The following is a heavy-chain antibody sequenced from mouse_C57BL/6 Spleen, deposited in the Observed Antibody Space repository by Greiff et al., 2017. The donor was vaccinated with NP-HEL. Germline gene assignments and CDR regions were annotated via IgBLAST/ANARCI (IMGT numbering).Heavy chain of an antibody. CDR2: IYPYNGVS. V-gene: IGHV1-31*01. CDR1: GYSFTGYY. J-gene: IGHJ2*01. D-gene: IGHD4-1*01. Sequence: EVKLMESGPELVKPGASVKISCKASGYSFTGYYMHWVKQSHGNILDWIGYIYPYNGVSSYNQKFKGKATLTVDKSSSTAYMELRSLTSEDSAVYYCSTGTEYYFDYWGQGTTLTVSS. CDR3: STGTEYYFDY.